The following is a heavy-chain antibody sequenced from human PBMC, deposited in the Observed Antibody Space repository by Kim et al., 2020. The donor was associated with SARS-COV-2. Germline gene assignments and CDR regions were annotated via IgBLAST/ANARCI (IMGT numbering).Heavy chain of an antibody. CDR2: TT. CDR3: TSSYPLYGLDV. D-gene: IGHD3-16*02. Sequence: TTGYAASVKCRFTISRDDSKSIAYLQMNSLKSEDTAVYYCTSSYPLYGLDVWGQGTTVTVSS. V-gene: IGHV3-49*02. J-gene: IGHJ6*02.